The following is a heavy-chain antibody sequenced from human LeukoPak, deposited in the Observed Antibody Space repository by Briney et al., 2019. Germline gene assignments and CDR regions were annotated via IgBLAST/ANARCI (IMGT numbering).Heavy chain of an antibody. CDR3: ARGSEVVVPAAKQYFDY. Sequence: KSGGSLRLSCAASGFIFSTHWMNWVRQAPGKGLQWIGEINHSGSTNYNPSLKSRVTISVDTSKTQFSLKLSSVTAADTAVYYCARGSEVVVPAAKQYFDYWGQGTLVTVSS. V-gene: IGHV4-34*01. J-gene: IGHJ4*02. D-gene: IGHD2-2*01. CDR1: GFIFSTHW. CDR2: INHSGST.